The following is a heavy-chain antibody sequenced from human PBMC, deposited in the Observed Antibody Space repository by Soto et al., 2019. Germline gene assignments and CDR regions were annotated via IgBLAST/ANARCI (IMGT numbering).Heavy chain of an antibody. CDR1: GFTFSSYG. J-gene: IGHJ3*02. Sequence: QVQLVESGGGVVQPGRSLRLSCAASGFTFSSYGMHWVRQAPGKGLEWVAVISYDGSNKYYADSVKGRFTISRDNSKNTLYLQMNSLRAEDTAVYYCAKDAGTGTRAFDIWGQGTMVTVSS. V-gene: IGHV3-30*18. CDR2: ISYDGSNK. D-gene: IGHD6-13*01. CDR3: AKDAGTGTRAFDI.